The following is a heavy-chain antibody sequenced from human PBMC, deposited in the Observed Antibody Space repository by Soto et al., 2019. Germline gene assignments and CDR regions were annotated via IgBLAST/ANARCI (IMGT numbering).Heavy chain of an antibody. Sequence: QVQRVESGGCVVQPWRSLRLSCAASGFTFSDYSMHWVRQAPGKGLEWVAVISDDRHTKYYADSVKRRFTISRDNSKNSLYLQMDRLRVEDTAVYFCARTILLGYWGQGTLVIVSS. CDR3: ARTILLGY. J-gene: IGHJ1*01. D-gene: IGHD1-1*01. V-gene: IGHV3-30-3*01. CDR1: GFTFSDYS. CDR2: ISDDRHTK.